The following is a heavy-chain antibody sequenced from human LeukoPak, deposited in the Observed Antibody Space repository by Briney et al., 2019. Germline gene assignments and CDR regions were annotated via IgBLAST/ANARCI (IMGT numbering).Heavy chain of an antibody. V-gene: IGHV1-24*01. J-gene: IGHJ4*02. CDR3: ATSAGAELWLNSIFNLDS. CDR2: FDPEDGET. CDR1: GFTLTQVS. D-gene: IGHD5-18*01. Sequence: GASVKVSCKVSGFTLTQVSMHWVRQAPGKGLEWMGGFDPEDGETIYAQKFQGRVTMPEDTSTDTAYMELSSLTSEDTAVYYCATSAGAELWLNSIFNLDSWGQGTLVTVSS.